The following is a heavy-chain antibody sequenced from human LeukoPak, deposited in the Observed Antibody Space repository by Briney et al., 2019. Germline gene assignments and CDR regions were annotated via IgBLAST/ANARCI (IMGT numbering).Heavy chain of an antibody. CDR3: AKFGWGSHGFDI. CDR2: ITSSSSTI. Sequence: GGSLRLSCAASGFTFSTYTMNWVRQAPGKGLEWVSYITSSSSTIYYADSVRGRFTISRDNAKNSLYLQTNSLRAEDTAVYYCAKFGWGSHGFDIWGQGTMVTVSS. D-gene: IGHD3-10*01. J-gene: IGHJ3*02. CDR1: GFTFSTYT. V-gene: IGHV3-48*04.